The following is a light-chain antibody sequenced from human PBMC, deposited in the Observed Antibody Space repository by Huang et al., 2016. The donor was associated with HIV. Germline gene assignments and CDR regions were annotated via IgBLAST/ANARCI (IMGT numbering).Light chain of an antibody. CDR1: QSVLYSSNNKNY. CDR2: WAS. CDR3: QQYYSIPWT. J-gene: IGKJ1*01. Sequence: DIVMTQSPDSLAVSLGERATIDCKSSQSVLYSSNNKNYLAWYQQKSGQSPKLLIYWASTRESRVPDRFSGSGSGTDFTLTISSLQAEDVAVYFCQQYYSIPWTFGQGTKVEVK. V-gene: IGKV4-1*01.